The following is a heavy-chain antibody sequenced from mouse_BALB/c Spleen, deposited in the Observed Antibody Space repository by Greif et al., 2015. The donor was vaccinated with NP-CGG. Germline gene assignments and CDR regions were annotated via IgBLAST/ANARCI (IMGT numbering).Heavy chain of an antibody. CDR2: INPSTGGT. Sequence: VQLQQSRPELVKPGASVKISCKASGYSFTGYYMHWVKQSPENSLEWIGEINPSTGGTSYNQKFKGKATLTVDKSSSTAYMQLKSLTSEESAVYYCTRFGSLRGHFDYWGQGTTLTVSS. V-gene: IGHV1-42*01. CDR3: TRFGSLRGHFDY. J-gene: IGHJ2*01. CDR1: GYSFTGYY. D-gene: IGHD1-1*01.